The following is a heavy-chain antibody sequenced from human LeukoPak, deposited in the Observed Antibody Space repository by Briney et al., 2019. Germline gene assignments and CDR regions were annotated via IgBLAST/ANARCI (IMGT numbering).Heavy chain of an antibody. Sequence: ASVKVSCKASGYTFTNFGITWVRQAPGQGLEWTAWISADNGNTNYAQNVQGRVTMTTDTSTSTAYMELRTLRFDDTAVYYCARAGAHLTTQLDYWGQGTLVTVSS. CDR3: ARAGAHLTTQLDY. V-gene: IGHV1-18*01. CDR2: ISADNGNT. J-gene: IGHJ4*02. CDR1: GYTFTNFG. D-gene: IGHD4-11*01.